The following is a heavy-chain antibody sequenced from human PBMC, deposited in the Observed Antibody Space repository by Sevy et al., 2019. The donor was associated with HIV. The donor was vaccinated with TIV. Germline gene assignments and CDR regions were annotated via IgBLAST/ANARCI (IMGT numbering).Heavy chain of an antibody. CDR2: ISSSGSTI. Sequence: GGSLRLSCAASGFTFSDYYMSWIRQAPGKGLEWVSYISSSGSTIYYADSVKGRFTISRDNAKNSLYLQMNSLRAEDTAVYYCARDQSVVWFRHYYGMDVWGQGTTVTVSS. CDR1: GFTFSDYY. V-gene: IGHV3-11*01. D-gene: IGHD2-8*02. CDR3: ARDQSVVWFRHYYGMDV. J-gene: IGHJ6*02.